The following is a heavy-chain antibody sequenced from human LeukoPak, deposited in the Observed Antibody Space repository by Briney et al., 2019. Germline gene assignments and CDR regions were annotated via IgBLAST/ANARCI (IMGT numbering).Heavy chain of an antibody. CDR3: ARVEGGAAAGFDY. D-gene: IGHD6-13*01. Sequence: GGSLRLSCAASGFTFSSYAMHWVRQAPGKGLEWVAVISYDGSNKYYADSVKGRFTISRDNAKNSLYLQMNSLRAEDTAVYYCARVEGGAAAGFDYWGQGTLVTVSS. CDR2: ISYDGSNK. CDR1: GFTFSSYA. J-gene: IGHJ4*02. V-gene: IGHV3-30-3*01.